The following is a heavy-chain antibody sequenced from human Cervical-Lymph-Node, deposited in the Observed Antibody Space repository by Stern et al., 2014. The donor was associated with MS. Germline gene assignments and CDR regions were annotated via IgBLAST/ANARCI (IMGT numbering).Heavy chain of an antibody. D-gene: IGHD3-22*01. V-gene: IGHV1-18*04. CDR1: GYTFTSYG. CDR3: ARVKQYYYDSSGYYYGY. J-gene: IGHJ4*02. Sequence: QVQLVQSGAEVKKPGASVKVSCKASGYTFTSYGISWVRQAPGQGLEWMGWISAYNGNTNYAQKLQGRVTMTTDTSTSTAYMELRSLRSDYTAVYYCARVKQYYYDSSGYYYGYWGQGTLVTVSS. CDR2: ISAYNGNT.